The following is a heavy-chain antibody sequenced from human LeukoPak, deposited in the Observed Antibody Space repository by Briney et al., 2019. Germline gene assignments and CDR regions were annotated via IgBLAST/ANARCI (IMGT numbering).Heavy chain of an antibody. CDR1: GGSTSSYY. D-gene: IGHD3-10*01. V-gene: IGHV4-59*01. CDR3: ARSPAGVRGVIGWFDP. J-gene: IGHJ5*02. CDR2: IYYSGST. Sequence: SETLSLTCTVSGGSTSSYYWSWIRQPPGKGLEWIGYIYYSGSTNYNPSLKSRVTISVDTSKNQFSLKLGSVTAADTAVYYCARSPAGVRGVIGWFDPWGQGTLVTVSS.